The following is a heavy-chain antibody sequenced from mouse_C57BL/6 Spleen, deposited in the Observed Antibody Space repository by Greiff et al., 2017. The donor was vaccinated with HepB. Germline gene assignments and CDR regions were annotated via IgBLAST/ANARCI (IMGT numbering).Heavy chain of an antibody. CDR3: ARWDYYYGSSPY. CDR1: GYTFTSYW. Sequence: QVQLQQPGAELVRPGSSVKLSCKASGYTFTSYWMHWVKQRPIQGLEWIGNIDPSDSETHYNQKFKDKATLTVDKSSSTAYMQRSSLTSEDSAVYYCARWDYYYGSSPYWGQGTTLTVSS. J-gene: IGHJ2*01. V-gene: IGHV1-52*01. D-gene: IGHD1-1*01. CDR2: IDPSDSET.